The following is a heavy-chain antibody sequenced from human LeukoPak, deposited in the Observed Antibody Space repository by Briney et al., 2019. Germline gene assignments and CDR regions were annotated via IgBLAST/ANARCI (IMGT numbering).Heavy chain of an antibody. CDR3: ARKLYGSGSYPMDY. Sequence: PSETLSLTCTVSGGSISSSSDYWGWIRQPPGKGLEWIGSIYYSGSTYYNPSLKSRVTISVDTSKNQFSLKLSSVTAADTAVYYCARKLYGSGSYPMDYWGQGTLVTVSS. V-gene: IGHV4-39*01. J-gene: IGHJ4*02. CDR2: IYYSGST. CDR1: GGSISSSSDY. D-gene: IGHD3-10*01.